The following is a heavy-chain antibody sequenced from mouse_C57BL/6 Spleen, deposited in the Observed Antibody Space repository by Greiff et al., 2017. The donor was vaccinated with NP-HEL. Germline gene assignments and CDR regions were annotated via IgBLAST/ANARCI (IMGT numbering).Heavy chain of an antibody. V-gene: IGHV1-50*01. CDR2: IDPSDSYT. CDR3: ARANDGSSSY. J-gene: IGHJ2*01. Sequence: QVQLQQPGAELVKPGASVKLSCKASGYTFTSYWMQWVKQRPGQGLEWIGEIDPSDSYTNYTQKFKGKATLTVDTSSSTAYMQLSSLTSEDSAVYYCARANDGSSSYWGQGTTLTVAS. CDR1: GYTFTSYW. D-gene: IGHD1-1*01.